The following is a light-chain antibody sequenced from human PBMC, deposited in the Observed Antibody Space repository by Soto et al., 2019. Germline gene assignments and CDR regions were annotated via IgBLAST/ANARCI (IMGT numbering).Light chain of an antibody. Sequence: QSVLTQPASVSASPGQSITISCTGTSSDIGAYNYISWYQQHPGKAPKLMIYEVTNRPSGISNRFSGSRSGNTASLSISGLQAEDVADYYCSSFSSAIAFVFGTGTKVTVL. CDR2: EVT. J-gene: IGLJ1*01. CDR1: SSDIGAYNY. V-gene: IGLV2-14*01. CDR3: SSFSSAIAFV.